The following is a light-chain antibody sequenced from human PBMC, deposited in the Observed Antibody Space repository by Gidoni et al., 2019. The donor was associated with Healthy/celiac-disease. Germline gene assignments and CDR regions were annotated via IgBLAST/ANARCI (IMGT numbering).Light chain of an antibody. CDR2: DAS. CDR1: QSVSSY. Sequence: DIVLTQSPATLSLSPGERATLSCRASQSVSSYLAWYQQKPGQAPRLLIYDASNRATGIPARFSGSGSGTEVTLTISSIETEDLAVYYCQQRSNGLGFGGGNKVEIK. J-gene: IGKJ4*01. CDR3: QQRSNGLG. V-gene: IGKV3-11*01.